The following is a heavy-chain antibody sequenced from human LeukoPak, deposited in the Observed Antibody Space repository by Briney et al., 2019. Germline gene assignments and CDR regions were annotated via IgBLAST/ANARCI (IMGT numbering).Heavy chain of an antibody. V-gene: IGHV3-53*01. D-gene: IGHD3-10*01. CDR3: ASGSGSYRTPYYYMDV. CDR2: IYSGGST. CDR1: GFTVSSNY. Sequence: QPGGSLGLSCAASGFTVSSNYMSWVRQAPGKGLEWVSVIYSGGSTYYADSVKGRFTISRDNSKNTLYLQMNSLRAEDTAVYYCASGSGSYRTPYYYMDVWGTGTTVTVSS. J-gene: IGHJ6*03.